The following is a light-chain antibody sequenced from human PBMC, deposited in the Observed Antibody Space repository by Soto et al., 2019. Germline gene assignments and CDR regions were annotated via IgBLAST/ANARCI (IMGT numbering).Light chain of an antibody. CDR1: RSVSSRF. CDR2: GAS. V-gene: IGKV3-20*01. J-gene: IGKJ2*01. Sequence: EIMLTQSPGTLSSSPGERVTLSCWASRSVSSRFLAWYQQKPGQAPRVLIYGASSRATGIPDRFSGSGSGSDFTLTISRLEPEDFAVYYCQQYGYSPYTFGQGTKLEIK. CDR3: QQYGYSPYT.